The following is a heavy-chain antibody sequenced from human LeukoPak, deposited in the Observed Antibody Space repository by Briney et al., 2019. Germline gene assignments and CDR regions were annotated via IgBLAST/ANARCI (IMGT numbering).Heavy chain of an antibody. J-gene: IGHJ3*02. CDR1: GGTFSSYA. D-gene: IGHD3-10*01. CDR3: ASSMVRGAPGAFDI. V-gene: IGHV1-69*01. CDR2: IIPIFGTA. Sequence: SVKVSCKASGGTFSSYAISWVRQAPGQGLEWMGGIIPIFGTANYAQKFQGRVTVTADESTSTAYMELSSLGSEDTAVYYCASSMVRGAPGAFDIWGQGTMVTVSS.